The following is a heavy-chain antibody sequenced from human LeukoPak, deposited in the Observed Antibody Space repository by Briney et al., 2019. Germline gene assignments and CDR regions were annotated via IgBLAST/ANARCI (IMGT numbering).Heavy chain of an antibody. D-gene: IGHD3-9*01. CDR1: GGTFSSYA. Sequence: ASVKVSCKASGGTFSSYAISWVRQAPGQGLEWMGGIIPIFGTANYAQKFQGRVTITTDESTSTAYMELSSLRSEDTAVYYCARGRYFDWLSPLDYWGQGTLVTVSS. V-gene: IGHV1-69*05. CDR3: ARGRYFDWLSPLDY. J-gene: IGHJ4*02. CDR2: IIPIFGTA.